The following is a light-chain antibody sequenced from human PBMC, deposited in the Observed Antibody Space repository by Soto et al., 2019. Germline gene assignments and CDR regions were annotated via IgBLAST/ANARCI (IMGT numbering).Light chain of an antibody. CDR2: WAS. J-gene: IGKJ1*01. V-gene: IGKV4-1*01. Sequence: DIVMTQSPDSLAVSLGERATINCKSSQSVLYSSNNKNYLAWYQQKPGQPPKLHIYWASTRESGVPDRFSGSGSGTDFTLTISSLQAEDVAVYYCQQYYSAPWTFGQGTKVETK. CDR3: QQYYSAPWT. CDR1: QSVLYSSNNKNY.